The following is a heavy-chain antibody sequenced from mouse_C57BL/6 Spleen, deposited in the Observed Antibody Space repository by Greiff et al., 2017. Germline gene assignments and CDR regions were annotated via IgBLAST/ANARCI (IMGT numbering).Heavy chain of an antibody. J-gene: IGHJ1*03. Sequence: QVQLQQPGTELVKPGASVKLSCKASGYTFTSYWMHWVKQRPGQGLEWIGNINPSNGGTNYNEKFKSKATLTVDKSSSTAYMQLSSLTSEDSAVYYCARGGFYYHGSPWFDVWGTGTTVTVSS. D-gene: IGHD1-1*01. CDR2: INPSNGGT. CDR1: GYTFTSYW. CDR3: ARGGFYYHGSPWFDV. V-gene: IGHV1-53*01.